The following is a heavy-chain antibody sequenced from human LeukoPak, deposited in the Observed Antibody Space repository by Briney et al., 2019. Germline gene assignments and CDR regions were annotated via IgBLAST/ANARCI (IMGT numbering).Heavy chain of an antibody. CDR2: MNPNSGNT. J-gene: IGHJ4*02. Sequence: ASVKVSCKASGYTFTSYDISWVLQATGQGLEWMGWMNPNSGNTGYAQKFQGRVTMTRSTSISTAYMELSSLRSEDTAVYYCARVSGYVQDYWGQGTLVTVSS. CDR1: GYTFTSYD. D-gene: IGHD5-12*01. V-gene: IGHV1-8*01. CDR3: ARVSGYVQDY.